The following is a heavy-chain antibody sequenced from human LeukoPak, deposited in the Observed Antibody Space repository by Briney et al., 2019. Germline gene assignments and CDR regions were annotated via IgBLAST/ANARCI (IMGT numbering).Heavy chain of an antibody. D-gene: IGHD6-19*01. CDR1: GFTFSSYG. V-gene: IGHV3-23*01. Sequence: GGSLRLSCAASGFTFSSYGMHWVRQAPGKGLEWVSAISGSGDTTFYTDSVKGRFTISRDNSKNTLYLQMKSLRAEDTAVYYCAKDSVVVAGLVNYFDYWGQGTLVTVSS. CDR2: ISGSGDTT. J-gene: IGHJ4*02. CDR3: AKDSVVVAGLVNYFDY.